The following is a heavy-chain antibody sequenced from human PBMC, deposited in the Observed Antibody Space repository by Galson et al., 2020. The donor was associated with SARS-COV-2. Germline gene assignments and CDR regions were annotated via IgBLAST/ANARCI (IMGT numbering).Heavy chain of an antibody. Sequence: SETLSLTCTVSGGSISSYFWSWIRQPPGKGLEWIGSIYDNGNTNYNPSLKSRVAISIDTSKRQFSLKLSSLTAADTAVYYCARARGDYDFWSGSYRGGYYCDYWGQGTLVTVSS. CDR1: GGSISSYF. V-gene: IGHV4-59*01. CDR3: ARARGDYDFWSGSYRGGYYCDY. D-gene: IGHD3-3*01. J-gene: IGHJ4*02. CDR2: IYDNGNT.